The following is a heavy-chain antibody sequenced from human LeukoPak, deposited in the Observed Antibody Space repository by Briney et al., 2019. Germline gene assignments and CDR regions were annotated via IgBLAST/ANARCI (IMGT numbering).Heavy chain of an antibody. Sequence: GGSLRLSCEASGFTFSSYAMHWVRQAPGKGLVWVSRINSDGSSTSYADSVKGRFTISRDNAKNTLYLQMNSLRAEDTAVYYCARVGCSGGSCYDWFDPWGQGTLVTVSS. J-gene: IGHJ5*02. CDR2: INSDGSST. D-gene: IGHD2-15*01. CDR1: GFTFSSYA. CDR3: ARVGCSGGSCYDWFDP. V-gene: IGHV3-74*01.